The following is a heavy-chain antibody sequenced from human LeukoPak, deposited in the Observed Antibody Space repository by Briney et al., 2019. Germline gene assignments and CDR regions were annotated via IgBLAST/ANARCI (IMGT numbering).Heavy chain of an antibody. CDR1: GFTFSSYG. Sequence: PGGSLRLSCAASGFTFSSYGMHWVRQAPGKGLEWVAFIRYDGSNKYYADSVKGRFTISRDNSKNTLYLQMNSLRAEDTAVYYCAKDQPHIVVVTAIPSAAFDIWGQGTMVTVSS. CDR3: AKDQPHIVVVTAIPSAAFDI. V-gene: IGHV3-30*02. J-gene: IGHJ3*02. CDR2: IRYDGSNK. D-gene: IGHD2-21*02.